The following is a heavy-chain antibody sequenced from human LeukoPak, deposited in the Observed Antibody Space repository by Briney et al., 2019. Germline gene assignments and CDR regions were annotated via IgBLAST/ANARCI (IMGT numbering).Heavy chain of an antibody. D-gene: IGHD3-10*01. CDR3: ARDRSGSYPNWFDP. J-gene: IGHJ5*02. V-gene: IGHV3-23*01. Sequence: PGGSLRLSCAASGFTFSSYGMSWVRQAPGKGLEWVSAITGNGANTFYADSVKGRFTISRGDSKNTMYLQMNSLRAEDTALYYCARDRSGSYPNWFDPWGQGTLVTVSS. CDR2: ITGNGANT. CDR1: GFTFSSYG.